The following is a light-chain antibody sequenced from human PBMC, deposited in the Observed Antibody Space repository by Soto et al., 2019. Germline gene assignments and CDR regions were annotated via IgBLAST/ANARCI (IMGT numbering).Light chain of an antibody. V-gene: IGKV3-15*01. CDR3: QQYNNYSRA. Sequence: TQSQSTLSACTGERVTITCLASQSVSSNLAWYQQKPGQAPKLLIYRASTMATGIPARFSGSGSGTEFTLTISSLQSEDFAVYYCQQYNNYSRAFGQGTKVDIK. CDR2: RAS. CDR1: QSVSSN. J-gene: IGKJ1*01.